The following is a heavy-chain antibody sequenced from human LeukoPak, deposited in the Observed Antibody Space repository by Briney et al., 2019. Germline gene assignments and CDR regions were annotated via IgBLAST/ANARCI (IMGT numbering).Heavy chain of an antibody. CDR1: GFSLNKHW. CDR3: ARGMIRGVMDDY. D-gene: IGHD3-10*01. Sequence: GAPRLSCATSGFSLNKHWMNLVRQASGQGLERVANINQAGSDKYYLDSVKGRFPISRDNAKNSLYLQMNSLRAEDTAVYYCARGMIRGVMDDYWGQGTLVTVSS. V-gene: IGHV3-7*05. CDR2: INQAGSDK. J-gene: IGHJ4*02.